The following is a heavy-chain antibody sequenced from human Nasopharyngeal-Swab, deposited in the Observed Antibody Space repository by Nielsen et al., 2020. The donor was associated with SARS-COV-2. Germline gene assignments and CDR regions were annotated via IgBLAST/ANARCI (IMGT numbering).Heavy chain of an antibody. D-gene: IGHD3-10*01. CDR1: GFTFSSYS. Sequence: GESLKISCAASGFTFSSYSMNWVRQAPGKGLEWVSYISSSSSTIYYADSVKGRFTISRDNAKNTLYLQMNSLRVEDTAMYYCARDSLDFYGSGSYPDYWGQGTLVTVSS. J-gene: IGHJ4*02. CDR3: ARDSLDFYGSGSYPDY. V-gene: IGHV3-48*04. CDR2: ISSSSSTI.